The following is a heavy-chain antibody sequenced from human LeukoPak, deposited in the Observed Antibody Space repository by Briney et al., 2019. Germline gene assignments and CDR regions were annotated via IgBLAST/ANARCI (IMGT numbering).Heavy chain of an antibody. CDR3: ARGVGVAGNFDY. CDR2: MNPNSGNT. J-gene: IGHJ4*02. CDR1: GYTFTSYD. D-gene: IGHD6-19*01. V-gene: IGHV1-8*01. Sequence: ASVKVSCKASGYTFTSYDINWVRQATGQGLEWMGWMNPNSGNTGYAQKFQGRVTMTRDTSTSTVYMELSSLRSEDTAVYYCARGVGVAGNFDYWGQGTLVTVSS.